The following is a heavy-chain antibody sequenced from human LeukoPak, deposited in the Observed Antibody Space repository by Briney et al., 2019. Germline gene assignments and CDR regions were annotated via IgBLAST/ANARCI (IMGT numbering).Heavy chain of an antibody. D-gene: IGHD6-13*01. J-gene: IGHJ4*02. V-gene: IGHV3-23*01. Sequence: GGSLRLSCAASGFTFSSYAMSWVRQAPGKGLEWVSGISGSGGSTYYGDSAKGRFTISRDNSKNTLHLQMNSLRAEDTAVYYCAKVPYSSSWYFFDFWGQGTLVTVAS. CDR2: ISGSGGST. CDR1: GFTFSSYA. CDR3: AKVPYSSSWYFFDF.